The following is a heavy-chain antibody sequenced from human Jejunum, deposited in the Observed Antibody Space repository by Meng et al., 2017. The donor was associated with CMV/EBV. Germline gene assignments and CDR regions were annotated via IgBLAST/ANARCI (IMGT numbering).Heavy chain of an antibody. CDR1: GFSFPDAW. J-gene: IGHJ4*02. V-gene: IGHV3-15*01. Sequence: EGQLVGSGGGLIKPGGSLRLSCAASGFSFPDAWMSWVRQAPGKGLEWVGRIKAKSDGGTTEYPAPVKGRFTISRDDSKNTLFLQMNSLKTEDTAVYYCTTGRAHWGQGTLVTVSS. CDR3: TTGRAH. CDR2: IKAKSDGGTT.